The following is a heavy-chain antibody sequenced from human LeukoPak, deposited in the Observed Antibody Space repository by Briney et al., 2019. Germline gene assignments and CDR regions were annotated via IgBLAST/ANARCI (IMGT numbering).Heavy chain of an antibody. Sequence: GGSLRLSCAASGYTFSSYGMHWVRQAPGKGLEWVAFIRYDGSNKYYADSVKGRFTISRDNPKNTLYLQMNSLRAEDTAVYYCAHDPDTYYYDSSGSPDDYWGQGTLVTVSS. CDR1: GYTFSSYG. J-gene: IGHJ4*02. V-gene: IGHV3-30*02. CDR2: IRYDGSNK. D-gene: IGHD3-22*01. CDR3: AHDPDTYYYDSSGSPDDY.